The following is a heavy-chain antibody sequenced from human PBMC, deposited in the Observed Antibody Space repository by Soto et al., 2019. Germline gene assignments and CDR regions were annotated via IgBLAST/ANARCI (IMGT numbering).Heavy chain of an antibody. V-gene: IGHV1-69*04. CDR3: AREGPKLWFGEFNFDY. J-gene: IGHJ4*02. Sequence: GASVKVSCKASGGTFSSYTISWVRQAPGQGLEWMGRIIPILGIANYAQKFQGRVTITADKSTSTAYMELSSLRSEDTAVYYSAREGPKLWFGEFNFDYWGQGTLVTSPQ. CDR1: GGTFSSYT. D-gene: IGHD3-10*01. CDR2: IIPILGIA.